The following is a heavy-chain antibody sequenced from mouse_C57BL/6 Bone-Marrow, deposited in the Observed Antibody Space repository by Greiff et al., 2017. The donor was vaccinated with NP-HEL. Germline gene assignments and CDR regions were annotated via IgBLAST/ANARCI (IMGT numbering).Heavy chain of an antibody. CDR2: IYPGSGST. Sequence: QVQLKEPGAELVKPGASVKMSCKASGYTFTSYWITWVKQRPGQGLEWIGDIYPGSGSTNYNEKFKSKATLTVDTSSSTAYMQLSSLTSEDSAVYYCARLDYYGSSYYFDYWGQGTTLTVSS. J-gene: IGHJ2*01. V-gene: IGHV1-55*01. CDR1: GYTFTSYW. D-gene: IGHD1-1*01. CDR3: ARLDYYGSSYYFDY.